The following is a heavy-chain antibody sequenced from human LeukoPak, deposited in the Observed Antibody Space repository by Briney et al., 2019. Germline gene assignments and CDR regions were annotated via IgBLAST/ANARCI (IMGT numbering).Heavy chain of an antibody. CDR1: GVIVSTNY. CDR3: ARHEGITMIMN. Sequence: PGGSLRLSCAASGVIVSTNYVSWVRQAPGKGLEWVSVIYSGGSSYYSDSVKGRFNISRDKSKNSLSLQMISLRAVDTAVYYCARHEGITMIMNWGQGTLVTLS. V-gene: IGHV3-66*04. J-gene: IGHJ4*02. D-gene: IGHD3-22*01. CDR2: IYSGGSS.